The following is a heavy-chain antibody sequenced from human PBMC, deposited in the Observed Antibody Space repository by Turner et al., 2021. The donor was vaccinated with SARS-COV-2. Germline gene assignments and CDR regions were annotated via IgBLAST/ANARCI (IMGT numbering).Heavy chain of an antibody. CDR2: INPKSGGT. Sequence: QVQLVQSGAEVKKPGASVKVSCKASGYTFTGYYMHWVRQAPGKGLEWMGWINPKSGGTNYAQKFQGRVTMTRDTSISTAYMELSRLRSDDTAVYYCAILEYYDILTGVDYGMDVWGQGTTVTVSS. V-gene: IGHV1-2*02. J-gene: IGHJ6*02. D-gene: IGHD3-9*01. CDR3: AILEYYDILTGVDYGMDV. CDR1: GYTFTGYY.